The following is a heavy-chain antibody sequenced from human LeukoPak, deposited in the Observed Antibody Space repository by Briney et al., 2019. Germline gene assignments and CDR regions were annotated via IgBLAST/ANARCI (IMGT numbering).Heavy chain of an antibody. J-gene: IGHJ5*02. CDR1: GFTFSSYW. D-gene: IGHD4-23*01. CDR2: IKQDGNEK. V-gene: IGHV3-7*01. CDR3: ARDVRWSDDNWFDP. Sequence: GGSLRLSCAASGFTFSSYWMSWVRQAPGMGLEWVANIKQDGNEKYYVDSVKGRFAISRDNAKNSLYLQVNSLRAEDTAVYYCARDVRWSDDNWFDPWGQGTLVTVSS.